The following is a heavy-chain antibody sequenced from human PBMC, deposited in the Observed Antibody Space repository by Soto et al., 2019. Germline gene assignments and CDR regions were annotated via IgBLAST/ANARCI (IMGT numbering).Heavy chain of an antibody. D-gene: IGHD1-26*01. Sequence: SVKVSCKASGGTFSSYAISWVRQAPGQGLEWMGGIIPIFGTANYAQKFQGRVTITADESTSTAYMELSSLRSEDTAVYYCARCRELTTNWFDPWGQGTLVTVSS. V-gene: IGHV1-69*13. J-gene: IGHJ5*02. CDR1: GGTFSSYA. CDR3: ARCRELTTNWFDP. CDR2: IIPIFGTA.